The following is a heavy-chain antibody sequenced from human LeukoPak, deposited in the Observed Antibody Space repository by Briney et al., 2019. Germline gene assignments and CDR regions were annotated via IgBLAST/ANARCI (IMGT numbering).Heavy chain of an antibody. V-gene: IGHV1-69*06. Sequence: GASVKVSCKASGGTFSSYAISWVRQAPGQGLEWMGGIIPIFGTANYAQKFQGRVTITADKSTSTAYMELSSLRAEDTAVYYCAGRYDSSGYPLHWGQGTPVTVSS. CDR1: GGTFSSYA. J-gene: IGHJ4*02. CDR2: IIPIFGTA. D-gene: IGHD3-22*01. CDR3: AGRYDSSGYPLH.